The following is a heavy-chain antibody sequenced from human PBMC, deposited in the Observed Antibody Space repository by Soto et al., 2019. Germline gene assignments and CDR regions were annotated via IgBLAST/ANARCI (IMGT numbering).Heavy chain of an antibody. J-gene: IGHJ1*01. CDR1: GFTFSSYA. V-gene: IGHV3-23*01. CDR3: AKNSEYDYIWGSYRSAEYIQH. CDR2: ISGSGGST. Sequence: GGSLRLSCAASGFTFSSYAMSWVRQAPGKGLEWVSAISGSGGSTYYADSVKGRFTISRDNSKNTLYLQMNSLRAEDTAVYYCAKNSEYDYIWGSYRSAEYIQHWGQGTLVTVSS. D-gene: IGHD3-16*02.